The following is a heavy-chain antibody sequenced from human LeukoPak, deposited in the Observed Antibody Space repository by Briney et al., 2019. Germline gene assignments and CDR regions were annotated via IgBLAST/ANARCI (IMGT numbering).Heavy chain of an antibody. D-gene: IGHD6-13*01. Sequence: PGGSLRLSCAASGFTFSSYAMSWVRQAPGKGLEWVSAISGSGGSTYHADSVKGRFTISRDNSKNTLYLQMNSLRAEDTAVYYCAKDTGYSSSWYDYWGQGTLVTVSS. J-gene: IGHJ4*02. V-gene: IGHV3-23*01. CDR1: GFTFSSYA. CDR3: AKDTGYSSSWYDY. CDR2: ISGSGGST.